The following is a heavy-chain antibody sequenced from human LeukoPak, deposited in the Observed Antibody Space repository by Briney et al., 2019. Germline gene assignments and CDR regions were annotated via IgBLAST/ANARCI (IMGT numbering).Heavy chain of an antibody. D-gene: IGHD1-26*01. CDR2: ISSDGSSK. Sequence: PGGSLRLSCAASGFTFNTYGMHWVRQPPGRGLDWVAVISSDGSSKYYADSVKGRFTISRDNSKNTVYLQMNSLRAEDTAVYYCAKGDTGSYPIDYWGQGTLVTVSS. V-gene: IGHV3-30*18. CDR3: AKGDTGSYPIDY. J-gene: IGHJ4*02. CDR1: GFTFNTYG.